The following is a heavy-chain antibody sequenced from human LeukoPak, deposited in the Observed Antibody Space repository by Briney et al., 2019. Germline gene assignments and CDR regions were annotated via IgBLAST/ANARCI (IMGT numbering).Heavy chain of an antibody. Sequence: GGSLRLSCAASGFTFSGSAMHWVRQASGKGLEWVGRIRSKANSYATAYAASVKGRFAISRDDSKNTAYLQMNSLKTEDTAVYYCTGTLRFLEWLSYYWGQGTLVTVSS. CDR1: GFTFSGSA. D-gene: IGHD3-3*01. CDR3: TGTLRFLEWLSYY. J-gene: IGHJ4*02. CDR2: IRSKANSYAT. V-gene: IGHV3-73*01.